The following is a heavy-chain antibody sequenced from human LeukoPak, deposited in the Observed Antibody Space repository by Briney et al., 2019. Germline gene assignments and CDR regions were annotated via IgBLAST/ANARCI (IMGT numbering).Heavy chain of an antibody. CDR2: VRSKINNYAT. CDR3: ARLNPSTDTYYDAFDI. CDR1: GFTFSDPP. Sequence: GGSLRLSCAASGFTFSDPPMHWVRQASGKGLEWVGRVRSKINNYATTYSASVEGRFTISRDDSKNMAYLQMNNLETEDTAVYYCARLNPSTDTYYDAFDIWGQGTMVTVSS. D-gene: IGHD1-26*01. J-gene: IGHJ3*02. V-gene: IGHV3-73*01.